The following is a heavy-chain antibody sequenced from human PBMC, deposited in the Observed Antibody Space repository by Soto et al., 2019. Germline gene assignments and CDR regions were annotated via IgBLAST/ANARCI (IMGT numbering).Heavy chain of an antibody. Sequence: SETLSLTCAVYGGSFSGYYWSWIRQPPGKGLEWIGEINHSGSTNYNPSLKSRVTTSVDTSKNQFSLKLSSVTAADTAVYYCARGVLLWFGELYALDYWGQGTLVTVS. D-gene: IGHD3-10*01. CDR3: ARGVLLWFGELYALDY. V-gene: IGHV4-34*01. CDR2: INHSGST. CDR1: GGSFSGYY. J-gene: IGHJ4*02.